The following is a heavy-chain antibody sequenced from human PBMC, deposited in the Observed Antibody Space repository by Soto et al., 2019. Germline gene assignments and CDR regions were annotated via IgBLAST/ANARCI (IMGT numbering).Heavy chain of an antibody. CDR1: GYTFTSYG. V-gene: IGHV1-18*01. J-gene: IGHJ6*02. CDR2: ISAYNGNT. CDR3: SRAQDYYYSGMDV. Sequence: QVQLEQSGAEVKKPGASVKVSCKACGYTFTSYGISWGRRAPEQGLEWMGWISAYNGNTNDAQKLQGRVTMTTDTYTSTAYMEVRSLRSDDTAVYYCSRAQDYYYSGMDVWGQGTTVTVSS.